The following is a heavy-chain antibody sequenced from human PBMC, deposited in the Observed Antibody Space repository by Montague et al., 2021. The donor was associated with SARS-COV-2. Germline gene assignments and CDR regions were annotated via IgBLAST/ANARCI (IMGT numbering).Heavy chain of an antibody. D-gene: IGHD5-18*01. V-gene: IGHV4-39*01. CDR2: VDYSGNT. Sequence: SETLSLTCTVTGGPISGSSDYWGWIRQSPGKGLKWIASVDYSGNTHYSPSLKSRLTISVDTSKNQFSLKLNSVTAADTALYYCARREYSYGWGDWGQGTLVTVSS. J-gene: IGHJ4*02. CDR3: ARREYSYGWGD. CDR1: GGPISGSSDY.